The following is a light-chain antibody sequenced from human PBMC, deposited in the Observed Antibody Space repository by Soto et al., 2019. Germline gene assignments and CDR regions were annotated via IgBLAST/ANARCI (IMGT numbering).Light chain of an antibody. CDR1: QRVSSY. CDR3: QQFSSYPLT. J-gene: IGKJ4*01. Sequence: EIVLTQSPDTLSVSPGERATLSCMASQRVSSYLAWYQQKPGQAPRLLIYDASSRATGIPDRFSGGGSGTDFTLTISRLEPEDFAVYYCQQFSSYPLTFGGGTKVDIK. V-gene: IGKV3-20*01. CDR2: DAS.